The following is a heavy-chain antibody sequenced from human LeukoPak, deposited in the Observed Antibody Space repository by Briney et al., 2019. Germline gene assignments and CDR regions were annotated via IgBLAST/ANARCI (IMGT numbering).Heavy chain of an antibody. V-gene: IGHV3-15*01. CDR3: TTDVTPPNWNDGLGY. CDR1: GFTFSNAW. J-gene: IGHJ4*02. Sequence: GGSLRLSCAASGFTFSNAWVSWVRQAPGKGLEWVGRIKRKTDGGTTDYAAPVKGRFTISRDDSKNTLSLQMNSLKTEDTAVYYCTTDVTPPNWNDGLGYWGQGTLVTVSS. D-gene: IGHD1-1*01. CDR2: IKRKTDGGTT.